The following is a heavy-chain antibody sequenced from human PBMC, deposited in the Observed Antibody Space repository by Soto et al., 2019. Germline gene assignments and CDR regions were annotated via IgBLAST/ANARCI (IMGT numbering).Heavy chain of an antibody. CDR2: ISAYNGNT. D-gene: IGHD6-13*01. CDR1: GYTFTSYG. J-gene: IGHJ4*02. CDR3: ARERVSSSWHHYFDY. Sequence: ASVKVSCKASGYTFTSYGISWVRQAPGQGLEWMGWISAYNGNTNYAQKLQGRVTMTTDTSTSTAYMELRSLRSDDTAVYYCARERVSSSWHHYFDYWGQGTLVTVSS. V-gene: IGHV1-18*01.